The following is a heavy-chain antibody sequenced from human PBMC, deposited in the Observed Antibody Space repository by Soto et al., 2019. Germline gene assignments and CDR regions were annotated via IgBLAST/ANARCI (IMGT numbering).Heavy chain of an antibody. V-gene: IGHV3-9*01. CDR2: ISWNSGSI. CDR3: AKDRISIAVAGPFSYGMDV. CDR1: GFTFDDYA. J-gene: IGHJ6*02. Sequence: EVQLVESGGGLVQPGRSLRLSCAASGFTFDDYAMHWVREAPGKGLEWVSGISWNSGSIGYADSVKGRLTISRDNAKNSLYLQMNSLRAEDTALYYCAKDRISIAVAGPFSYGMDVWGQGTTVTVSS. D-gene: IGHD6-19*01.